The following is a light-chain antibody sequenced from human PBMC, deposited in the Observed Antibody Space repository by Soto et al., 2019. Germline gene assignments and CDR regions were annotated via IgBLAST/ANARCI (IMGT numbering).Light chain of an antibody. V-gene: IGKV1-5*03. CDR1: QSIRSW. Sequence: DIQMTQSPSTLSASVGDRVTITCRASQSIRSWLAWYQQKPGKAPKLLIYKASSLESGVPSRFSGSESGTEFTLTISSLQPDDFATYYCQQYNRYSPYTFGQGTKLEIK. CDR3: QQYNRYSPYT. CDR2: KAS. J-gene: IGKJ2*01.